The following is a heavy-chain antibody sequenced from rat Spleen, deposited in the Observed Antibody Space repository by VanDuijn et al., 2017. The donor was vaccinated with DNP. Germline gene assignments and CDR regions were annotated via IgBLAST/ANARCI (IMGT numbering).Heavy chain of an antibody. CDR3: ATYYGFNSYFFDY. CDR2: IFYAGTTT. D-gene: IGHD1-6*01. V-gene: IGHV5S10*01. J-gene: IGHJ2*01. Sequence: EVQLVESGGGLVQAGRSLKLSCAASGFTFSDYNMAWVRQAPKKGLEWVATIFYAGTTTYYRGSVKGLFTISRDNANGTLYLQMDNLRSEDTATYFFATYYGFNSYFFDYWGQGVMVTVSS. CDR1: GFTFSDYN.